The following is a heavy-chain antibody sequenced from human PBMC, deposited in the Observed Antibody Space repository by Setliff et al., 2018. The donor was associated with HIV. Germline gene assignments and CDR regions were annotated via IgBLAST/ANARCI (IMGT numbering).Heavy chain of an antibody. CDR3: VARPMIRGKPFDY. CDR2: INHSGST. Sequence: SETLSLTCAVYGGSFSGYYWSWIRQPPGKGLEWIGEINHSGSTNYNPLLKSRVTMSVDNYKNQFSLRLTSVTAADTAVYYCVARPMIRGKPFDYWGQGTLVTVSS. V-gene: IGHV4-34*01. CDR1: GGSFSGYY. D-gene: IGHD3-10*01. J-gene: IGHJ4*02.